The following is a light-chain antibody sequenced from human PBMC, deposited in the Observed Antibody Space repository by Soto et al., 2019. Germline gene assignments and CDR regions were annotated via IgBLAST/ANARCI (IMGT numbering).Light chain of an antibody. Sequence: QSALSQPASVSGSPGQSITISCTGTNSDVGGYHYVSWYQHHPGTAPKLMMYEVSNRPSGVSNRFSGSKSGNTASLTISGLQPEDEGDYFCGSYSSTSTPVLFGTGTKLTVL. CDR1: NSDVGGYHY. CDR2: EVS. V-gene: IGLV2-14*01. CDR3: GSYSSTSTPVL. J-gene: IGLJ1*01.